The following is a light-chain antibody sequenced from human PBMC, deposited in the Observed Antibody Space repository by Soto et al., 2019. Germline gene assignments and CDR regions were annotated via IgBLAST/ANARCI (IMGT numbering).Light chain of an antibody. CDR1: IGAVTSGHY. J-gene: IGLJ2*01. CDR3: FIYDGGAVI. CDR2: STD. V-gene: IGLV7-43*01. Sequence: QTVVTQEPSLTVSPGGTVTLTCASNIGAVTSGHYTNWLQQKPGQAPRALIYSTDTKHSWTPARFSGSLLGGKAALTPSGAQPEDEADYYCFIYDGGAVIFGGGTKLTVL.